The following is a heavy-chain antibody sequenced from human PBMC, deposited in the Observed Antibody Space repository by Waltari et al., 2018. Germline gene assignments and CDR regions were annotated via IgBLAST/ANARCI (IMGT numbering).Heavy chain of an antibody. CDR2: IYYTGRT. J-gene: IGHJ3*01. CDR3: ARETADFWSGYYPRLDV. V-gene: IGHV4-59*01. Sequence: QVQLQESGPGLVKPSETLSLTCTVPGGSIRSYYRSWIRQPPGKGLEWVGYIYYTGRTNYNPSLKSRVTISVDTSKNQFSLKLTSVTAADTAVYYCARETADFWSGYYPRLDVWGQGTTVTVSS. CDR1: GGSIRSYY. D-gene: IGHD3-3*01.